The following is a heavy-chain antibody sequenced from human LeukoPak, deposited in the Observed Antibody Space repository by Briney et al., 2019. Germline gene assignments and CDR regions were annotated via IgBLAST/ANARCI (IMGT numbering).Heavy chain of an antibody. D-gene: IGHD5-12*01. Sequence: GGSLRLSCAASGFTFFGFATSWGRHGPGQGPGWGAVISYDGSNKYYADSVKGRFTISRDNSKNTLYLQMNSLRAEDTAVYYCAKEWLRWGGAFDIWGQGTMVTVSS. V-gene: IGHV3-30*18. CDR1: GFTFFGFA. CDR3: AKEWLRWGGAFDI. CDR2: ISYDGSNK. J-gene: IGHJ3*02.